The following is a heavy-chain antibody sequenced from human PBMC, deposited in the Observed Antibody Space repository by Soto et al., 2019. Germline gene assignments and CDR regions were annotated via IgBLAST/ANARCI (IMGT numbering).Heavy chain of an antibody. Sequence: GGSLRLSCAASGFTFSSYWMSWVRQAPGKGLEWVANIKQDGSEKYYVDSVKGRFTISRDNAKNSLYLQMNSLRAEDTAVYYCARDGGYSYGTTYYYYGMDVWGQGTTVTVSS. CDR2: IKQDGSEK. V-gene: IGHV3-7*01. CDR1: GFTFSSYW. CDR3: ARDGGYSYGTTYYYYGMDV. J-gene: IGHJ6*02. D-gene: IGHD5-18*01.